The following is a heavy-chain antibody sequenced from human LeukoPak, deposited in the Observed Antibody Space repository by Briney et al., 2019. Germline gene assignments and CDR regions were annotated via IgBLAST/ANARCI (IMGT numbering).Heavy chain of an antibody. Sequence: SETLSLTCVVSGGSIRTRNWWSWVRQPPGKGLEWIGETYHSGTTNYNPSLKSRVTISVDKSKNQFSLKLSSVTAADTAVYYCARDSSSWYLDYWGQGSLVTVFS. CDR3: ARDSSSWYLDY. V-gene: IGHV4-4*02. J-gene: IGHJ4*02. CDR1: GGSIRTRNW. D-gene: IGHD6-13*01. CDR2: TYHSGTT.